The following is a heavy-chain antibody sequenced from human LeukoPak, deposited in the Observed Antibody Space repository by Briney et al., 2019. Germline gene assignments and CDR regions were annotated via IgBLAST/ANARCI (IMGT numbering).Heavy chain of an antibody. J-gene: IGHJ4*02. D-gene: IGHD2-2*02. CDR3: ASAGEYCSSTSCYTALDY. CDR1: GGSISSFY. V-gene: IGHV4-4*09. Sequence: SETLSLTCTVSGGSISSFYWSWIRPPPGKGLEWIGYIYTSGSTNYNPSLKSRVTISVDTSKNQFSLKLSSVTAADTAVYYCASAGEYCSSTSCYTALDYWGQGTLVTVSS. CDR2: IYTSGST.